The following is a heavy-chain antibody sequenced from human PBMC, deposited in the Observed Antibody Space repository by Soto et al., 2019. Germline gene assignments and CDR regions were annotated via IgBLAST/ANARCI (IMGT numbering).Heavy chain of an antibody. Sequence: HPGGSLRLSCAASGFTFSSYAMSWVRQAPGKGLEWVSAISGSGGSTYYADSVKGRFTISRDNSKNTLYLQMNSLRAEDTAVYYCAKDTYGDYDAFDIWGQGTMVTVSS. CDR2: ISGSGGST. CDR3: AKDTYGDYDAFDI. CDR1: GFTFSSYA. V-gene: IGHV3-23*01. D-gene: IGHD4-17*01. J-gene: IGHJ3*02.